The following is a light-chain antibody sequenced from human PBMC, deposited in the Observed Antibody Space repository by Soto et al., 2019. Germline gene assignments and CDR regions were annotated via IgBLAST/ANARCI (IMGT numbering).Light chain of an antibody. CDR2: AAS. Sequence: DIQMTQSPSSLSASVGDRVTITCRASQSIGNSLNWYQQRPGKAPNLLIYAASNVESGVPSRFTGGGSGTDFTLTIHNLQPEDFSTYYCQQSSGSGGITFGGGTKVEIK. J-gene: IGKJ4*01. V-gene: IGKV1-39*01. CDR1: QSIGNS. CDR3: QQSSGSGGIT.